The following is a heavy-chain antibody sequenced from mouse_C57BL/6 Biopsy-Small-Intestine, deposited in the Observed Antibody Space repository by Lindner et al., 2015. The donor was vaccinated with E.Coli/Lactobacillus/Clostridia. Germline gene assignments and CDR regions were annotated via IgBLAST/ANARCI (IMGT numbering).Heavy chain of an antibody. V-gene: IGHV1-39*01. CDR3: AREYYYGSSYGGYFDV. CDR2: INPNYGTT. CDR1: GYSFTDYN. D-gene: IGHD1-1*01. Sequence: VQLQESGPELVKPGASVKISCKASGYSFTDYNMNWVKQSNGKSLEWIGVINPNYGTTSYNQKFKGKATLTVDQSSSTAYMQLNSLTSEDSAVYFCAREYYYGSSYGGYFDVWGTGTTVTVSS. J-gene: IGHJ1*03.